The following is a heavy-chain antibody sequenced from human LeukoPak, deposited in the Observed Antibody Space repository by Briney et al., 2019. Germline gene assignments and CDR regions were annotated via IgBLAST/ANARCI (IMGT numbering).Heavy chain of an antibody. CDR3: AREDLDRYQIDY. CDR1: GGSISTYF. V-gene: IGHV4-59*01. CDR2: MYYSGST. Sequence: SETLSLTCTLSGGSISTYFWSWIRQPPGKGLEWIGYMYYSGSTNYNPSLKSRVTISGDTSKMQFSLKLSSLTAADTAVYYCAREDLDRYQIDYWGQGTLVTVSS. D-gene: IGHD3/OR15-3a*01. J-gene: IGHJ4*02.